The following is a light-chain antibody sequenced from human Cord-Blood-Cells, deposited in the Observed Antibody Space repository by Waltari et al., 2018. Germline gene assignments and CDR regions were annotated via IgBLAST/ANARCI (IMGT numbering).Light chain of an antibody. J-gene: IGLJ2*01. Sequence: QAVLTQPSSLSASPGASASLTCTLRSGINVGTYRIYWYQQKPGSPPQYLRRYKSDADKQQRFGVPSRCSGSKNASANAGILLISGLQSEDEADYYCMIWHSSAWVFGGGTKLTVL. V-gene: IGLV5-45*02. CDR3: MIWHSSAWV. CDR1: SGINVGTYR. CDR2: YKSDADK.